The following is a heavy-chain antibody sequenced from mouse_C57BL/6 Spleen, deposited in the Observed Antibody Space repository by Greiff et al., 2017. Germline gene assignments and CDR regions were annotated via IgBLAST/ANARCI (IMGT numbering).Heavy chain of an antibody. CDR3: SKGPLQLDY. CDR1: GYTFTSYW. V-gene: IGHV1-64*01. Sequence: QVKLKQPGAELVKPGASVKLSCKASGYTFTSYWMHWVKQRPGQGLEWIGMIHPNSGCTNYNEKFKSKATLTVDKSSSTAYMQLSSLTSEDSAIYSESKGPLQLDYWGQGTTVTVSS. J-gene: IGHJ4*01. CDR2: IHPNSGCT. D-gene: IGHD6-1*01.